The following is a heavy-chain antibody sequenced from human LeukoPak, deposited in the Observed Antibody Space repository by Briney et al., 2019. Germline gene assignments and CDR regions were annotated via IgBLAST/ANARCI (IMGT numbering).Heavy chain of an antibody. Sequence: GRSLRLSCAASGFTFSSYGMHWVRQAPGKGLEWVAVISYDGSNKYYADSVKGRFTISRDNSKNTLYLQMNSVRAEDTAVYYCAKDRYSSGWYPYDYWGQGTLVTVSS. D-gene: IGHD6-19*01. CDR1: GFTFSSYG. V-gene: IGHV3-30*18. J-gene: IGHJ4*02. CDR3: AKDRYSSGWYPYDY. CDR2: ISYDGSNK.